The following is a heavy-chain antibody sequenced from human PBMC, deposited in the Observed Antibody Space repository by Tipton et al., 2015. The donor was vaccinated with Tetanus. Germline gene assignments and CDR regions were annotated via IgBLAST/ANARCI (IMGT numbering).Heavy chain of an antibody. Sequence: TLSLTCTVSGASIGSISYYWSWIRQPPGKGLEWIGHTYYSGSTGYNPSLKSRVTISIDSSKNQFSLKLTSVTAADTAVYYCARANNEFPKKGPFDSWGQGSLVIVSS. J-gene: IGHJ4*02. D-gene: IGHD1-1*01. CDR2: TYYSGST. CDR3: ARANNEFPKKGPFDS. CDR1: GASIGSISYY. V-gene: IGHV4-61*05.